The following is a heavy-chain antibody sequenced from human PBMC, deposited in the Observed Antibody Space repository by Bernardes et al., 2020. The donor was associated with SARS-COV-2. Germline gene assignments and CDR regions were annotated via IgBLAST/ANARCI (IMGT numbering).Heavy chain of an antibody. CDR3: ARESLRSIAAAGTGDC. CDR2: INSDGSST. J-gene: IGHJ4*02. V-gene: IGHV3-74*01. CDR1: GFTFSSHW. Sequence: GGSLRLSCAASGFTFSSHWMHWVRQAPGKGLVWVSRINSDGSSTSHADFVKGRFTISRDNAKNTLYLQMNSLRAEDTAVYYCARESLRSIAAAGTGDCWGQGTLVTVSS. D-gene: IGHD6-13*01.